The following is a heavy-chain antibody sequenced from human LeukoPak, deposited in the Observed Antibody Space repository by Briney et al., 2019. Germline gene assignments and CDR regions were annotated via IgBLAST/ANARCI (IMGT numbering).Heavy chain of an antibody. V-gene: IGHV1-69*13. CDR3: AASGYCSGGRCLNWFDS. J-gene: IGHJ5*01. CDR1: GGPFTNYA. D-gene: IGHD2-15*01. Sequence: ASVKVSCKASGGPFTNYAINWVRQAPGQGLEWMGAIIPLSNTANLGHELQGRLTIIRDDSTTTAYMELSSLRSEDTAVYYCAASGYCSGGRCLNWFDSWGQGTLVTVSS. CDR2: IIPLSNTA.